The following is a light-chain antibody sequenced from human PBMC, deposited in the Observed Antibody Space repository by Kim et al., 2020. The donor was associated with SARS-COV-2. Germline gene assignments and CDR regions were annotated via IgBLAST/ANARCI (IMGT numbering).Light chain of an antibody. CDR1: SLRNYY. J-gene: IGLJ2*01. V-gene: IGLV3-19*02. Sequence: AWGQTVRVTGQGDSLRNYYASGYKQKPGQAPVGVISGKNNRPAGVPDRFSGSRFGNRASLTIAGAQAEDEADYYCHSWDTSGSEVLFGGGTHLTVL. CDR2: GKN. CDR3: HSWDTSGSEVL.